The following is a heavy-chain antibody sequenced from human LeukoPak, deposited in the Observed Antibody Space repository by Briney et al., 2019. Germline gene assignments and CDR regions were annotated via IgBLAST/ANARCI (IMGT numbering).Heavy chain of an antibody. D-gene: IGHD6-19*01. CDR2: ISWNGGST. Sequence: PGGSLRLSCVGSEFTFDDYGMNWVRHAPGKGLEWVSRISWNGGSTTYADSAKGRFTISRDNAKNSLYLQMNSLRAEDTALYYCARDGGWYKRGLDYYYYYMDVWGKGTSVTVSS. CDR3: ARDGGWYKRGLDYYYYYMDV. J-gene: IGHJ6*03. V-gene: IGHV3-20*04. CDR1: EFTFDDYG.